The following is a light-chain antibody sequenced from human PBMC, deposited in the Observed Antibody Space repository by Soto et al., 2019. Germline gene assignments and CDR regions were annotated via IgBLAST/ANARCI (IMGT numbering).Light chain of an antibody. V-gene: IGLV2-14*03. Sequence: QSVLTQPASVSGSPGQSITISCTGASSDVGNYNYVSWYQQHPGKAPKLIIYDVSNRPSGVSNRVSGSKSGNTASLTISGLQAEDEADYYCSSYTSSTTLYVFGTGTKLTVL. CDR3: SSYTSSTTLYV. CDR2: DVS. CDR1: SSDVGNYNY. J-gene: IGLJ1*01.